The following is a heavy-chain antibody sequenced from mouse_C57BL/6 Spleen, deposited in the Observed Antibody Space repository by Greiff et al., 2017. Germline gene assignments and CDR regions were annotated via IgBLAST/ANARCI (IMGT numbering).Heavy chain of an antibody. J-gene: IGHJ1*03. Sequence: QVQLQQSGAELVRPGASVKLSCKASGYTFTDYEMHCVKQTPVHGLEWIGAIDPETGGTAYNQKFKGKATLTADKSSSTAYMKLRSLTSENSAVYSGKEEGGGGGVLDVWGKGTTLTVSS. CDR3: KEEGGGGGVLDV. CDR1: GYTFTDYE. D-gene: IGHD1-1*02. V-gene: IGHV1-23*01. CDR2: IDPETGGT.